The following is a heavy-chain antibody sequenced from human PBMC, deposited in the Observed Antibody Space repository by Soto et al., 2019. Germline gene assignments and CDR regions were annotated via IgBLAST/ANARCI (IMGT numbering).Heavy chain of an antibody. CDR1: GGSFSGYY. Sequence: SETLSLTCAVYGGSFSGYYWSWIRQPPGKGLEWIGEINHSGSTNYNPSLKSRVTISVDTSKNQFSLKLSSVTAADTAVYYCARVRRVTHYYFDYWGQGTLVTVSS. J-gene: IGHJ4*02. D-gene: IGHD2-21*02. CDR3: ARVRRVTHYYFDY. CDR2: INHSGST. V-gene: IGHV4-34*01.